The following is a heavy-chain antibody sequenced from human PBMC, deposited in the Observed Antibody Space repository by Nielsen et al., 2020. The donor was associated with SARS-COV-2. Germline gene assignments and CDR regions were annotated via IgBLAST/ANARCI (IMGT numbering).Heavy chain of an antibody. CDR2: ISDDGSEK. D-gene: IGHD5-18*01. J-gene: IGHJ4*01. CDR3: GRDPGYNYVDY. CDR1: GFTFSSYA. V-gene: IGHV3-30-3*01. Sequence: GESLKISCAASGFTFSSYAMHWVRQAPGKGLEWVAVISDDGSEKYYADSVKGRFTISRDNSKNTLYLQMNSLRPDDTAVYYCGRDPGYNYVDYWGHGTLVTVSS.